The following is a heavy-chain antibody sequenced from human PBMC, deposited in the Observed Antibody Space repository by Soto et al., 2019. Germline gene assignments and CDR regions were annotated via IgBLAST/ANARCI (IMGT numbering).Heavy chain of an antibody. Sequence: QVQLVESGGGVVQPGRSLRLSCAASGFTFSSYAMHWVRQAPGKGLEWVAVISYDGSNKYYADSVKGRFTISRDNSKNTLYLQMNSLRAEDTAVYYCESHSSGWWGIKSNAFDIWGQGTMVTVSS. D-gene: IGHD6-19*01. CDR1: GFTFSSYA. V-gene: IGHV3-30-3*01. CDR2: ISYDGSNK. J-gene: IGHJ3*02. CDR3: ESHSSGWWGIKSNAFDI.